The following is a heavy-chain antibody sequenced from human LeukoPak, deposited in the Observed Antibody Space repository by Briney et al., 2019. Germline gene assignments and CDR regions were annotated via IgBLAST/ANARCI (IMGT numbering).Heavy chain of an antibody. CDR2: ISGSGGST. V-gene: IGHV3-23*01. J-gene: IGHJ4*02. CDR3: AKLHDYGDYYFDY. D-gene: IGHD4-17*01. CDR1: GFTFSSYA. Sequence: GGSLRLSCAASGFTFSSYAMSWVRQAPGKGLEWVSAISGSGGSTYYADSVKGRFTISRDNSKNTLYLQMNSRRAEDTAVYYCAKLHDYGDYYFDYWGQGTLVTVSS.